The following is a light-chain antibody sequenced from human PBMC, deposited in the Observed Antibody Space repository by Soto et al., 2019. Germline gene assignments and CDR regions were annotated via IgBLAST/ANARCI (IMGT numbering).Light chain of an antibody. J-gene: IGKJ2*01. CDR2: DAS. Sequence: DIQMTQSPSTLSASVGDRVTITCRASESINTWLAWYQQKPGKSPKLLMFDASSLESGVPSRFSGRGSGTEFTLTISSLQADDFATYYCQQYNTFPHTCGQGTKLAMK. CDR1: ESINTW. CDR3: QQYNTFPHT. V-gene: IGKV1-5*01.